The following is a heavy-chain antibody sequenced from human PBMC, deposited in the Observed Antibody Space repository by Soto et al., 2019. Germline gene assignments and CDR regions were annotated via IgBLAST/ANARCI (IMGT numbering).Heavy chain of an antibody. CDR1: GYSFTSYW. D-gene: IGHD2-2*01. Sequence: PGESLKISCKGSGYSFTSYWISWVRQMPGKGLEWMGRIDPSDSYTNYSPSFQGHVTISADKSISTAYLQWSSLKASDTAIYYCARAIVVVPAAISHGMDVWGQGTTVTVSS. CDR2: IDPSDSYT. V-gene: IGHV5-10-1*01. J-gene: IGHJ6*02. CDR3: ARAIVVVPAAISHGMDV.